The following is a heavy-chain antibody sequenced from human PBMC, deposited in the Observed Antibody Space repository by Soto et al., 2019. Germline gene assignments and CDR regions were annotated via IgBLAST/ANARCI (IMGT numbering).Heavy chain of an antibody. V-gene: IGHV3-64D*08. D-gene: IGHD3-10*01. CDR1: GFTFSSYA. CDR3: VKAHETMVRGVIYYYYGMDV. J-gene: IGHJ6*02. CDR2: ISSNGGST. Sequence: PGGSLRLSCSASGFTFSSYAMHWVRQAPGKGLEYVSAISSNGGSTYYADSVKGRFTISRDNSKNTLYLQMSSLRAEDTAVYYCVKAHETMVRGVIYYYYGMDVWGQGTTVTVSS.